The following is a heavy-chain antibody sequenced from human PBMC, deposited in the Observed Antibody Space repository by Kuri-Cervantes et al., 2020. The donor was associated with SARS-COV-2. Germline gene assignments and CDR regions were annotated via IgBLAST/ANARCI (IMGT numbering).Heavy chain of an antibody. CDR3: ARTRFLEWSYIQH. CDR2: IYYSGST. V-gene: IGHV4-59*01. CDR1: GGSISSYY. J-gene: IGHJ1*01. D-gene: IGHD3-3*01. Sequence: SETLSLTCTVSGGSISSYYWSWIRQPPGKGLEWIGYIYYSGSTNYNPSLKSRVTISVDTSKNQFSLKLSSVTAADTAVYCCARTRFLEWSYIQHWGQGTLVTVSS.